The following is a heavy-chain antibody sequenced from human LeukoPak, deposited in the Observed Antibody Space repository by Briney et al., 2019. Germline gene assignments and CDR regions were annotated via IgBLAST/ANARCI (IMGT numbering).Heavy chain of an antibody. CDR3: ARDEAAAGSFDY. D-gene: IGHD6-13*01. Sequence: GGSLRLSCAASGFTFSSNWMHWVRQAPGKGLVWVSRINRDGSSTSYADSVKGRFTISRDNAKNTLYLQMNSLRAEDTAVYYCARDEAAAGSFDYWGQGTLVTVSS. CDR1: GFTFSSNW. J-gene: IGHJ4*02. CDR2: INRDGSST. V-gene: IGHV3-74*01.